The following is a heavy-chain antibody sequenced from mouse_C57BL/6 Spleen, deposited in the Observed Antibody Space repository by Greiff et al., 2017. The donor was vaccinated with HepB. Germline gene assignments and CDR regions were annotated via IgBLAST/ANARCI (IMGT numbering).Heavy chain of an antibody. J-gene: IGHJ2*01. CDR1: GFTFSSYA. D-gene: IGHD1-1*01. CDR3: ARDVITTVGSYYFDY. Sequence: EVKLMESGGGLVKPGGSLKLSCAASGFTFSSYAMSWVRQTPEKRLEWVATISDGGSYTYYPDNVKGRFTISRDNAKNNLYLQMSHLKSEDTAMYYCARDVITTVGSYYFDYWGQGTTLTVSS. V-gene: IGHV5-4*01. CDR2: ISDGGSYT.